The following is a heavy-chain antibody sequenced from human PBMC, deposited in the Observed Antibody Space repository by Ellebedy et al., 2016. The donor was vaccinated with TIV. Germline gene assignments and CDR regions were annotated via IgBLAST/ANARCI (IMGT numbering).Heavy chain of an antibody. CDR1: GDSISSLY. D-gene: IGHD1-14*01. J-gene: IGHJ2*01. CDR3: ARLRQSRDRSHWYFDL. V-gene: IGHV4-59*11. Sequence: SETLSLXCSVSGDSISSLYCAWIRQPPEKGLEWIGIIHYSESTNYNPSLKSRLTISLDTSRNQFSLNLHSVTAADTAVYFCARLRQSRDRSHWYFDLWGRGTLVTVSS. CDR2: IHYSEST.